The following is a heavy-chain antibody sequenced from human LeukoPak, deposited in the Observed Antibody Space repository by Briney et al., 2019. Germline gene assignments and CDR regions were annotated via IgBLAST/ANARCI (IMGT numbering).Heavy chain of an antibody. J-gene: IGHJ4*02. V-gene: IGHV3-30*01. D-gene: IGHD5-18*01. CDR2: ISYDGSTK. CDR1: GFTFSSYA. CDR3: ARGPERDSYGYYFDY. Sequence: PGRSLRLSCAASGFTFSSYAMHWVRQAPGKGLEWVAVISYDGSTKYYADSVKGRFTISRDNSKNTLYLQMNSLRAEDTAVYYCARGPERDSYGYYFDYWGQGTLVTVSS.